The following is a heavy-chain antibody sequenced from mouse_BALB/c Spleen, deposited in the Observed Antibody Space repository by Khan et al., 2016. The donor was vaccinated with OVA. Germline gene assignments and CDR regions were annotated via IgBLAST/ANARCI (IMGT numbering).Heavy chain of an antibody. J-gene: IGHJ3*01. D-gene: IGHD2-14*01. Sequence: VQLQESGAELARPGASVKMSCKASGYTFTSYTIHWIKLRPGQGLEWIGYINPSTGYTTYNQKFKEKATLTADKSSTTAYMQLSSLTSDDSAVYYCGRDGAYHRNDGWFAYWGQGTLVTVSA. V-gene: IGHV1-4*01. CDR2: INPSTGYT. CDR3: GRDGAYHRNDGWFAY. CDR1: GYTFTSYT.